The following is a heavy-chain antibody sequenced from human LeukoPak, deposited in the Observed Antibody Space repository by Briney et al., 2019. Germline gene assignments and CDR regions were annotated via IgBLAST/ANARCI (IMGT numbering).Heavy chain of an antibody. CDR3: ARVLGDILTGFFDY. J-gene: IGHJ4*02. CDR2: ISSNGGST. CDR1: GFTFSSYA. V-gene: IGHV3-64*01. Sequence: AGSLGLSCAASGFTFSSYAMHWVRQAPGKGLEYVSAISSNGGSTYYANSVKGRFTISRDNSKNTLYLQMGSLRAEDMAVYYCARVLGDILTGFFDYWGQGTLVTVSS. D-gene: IGHD3-9*01.